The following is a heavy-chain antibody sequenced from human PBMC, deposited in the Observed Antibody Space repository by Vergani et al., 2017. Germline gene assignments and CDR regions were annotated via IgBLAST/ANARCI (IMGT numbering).Heavy chain of an antibody. CDR3: ARAGGVDEETTGCYYNYMDV. J-gene: IGHJ6*03. Sequence: QVQLQESGPGLVKPSQTLSLTCSVSGGSISSGSYYWSWIRQPAGKGLEWLGRIYSSGSTNYNPSLKRRVNIAVDTSKNQFSLKLSSVTAADTAVYYCARAGGVDEETTGCYYNYMDVWGKGTTVTVSS. CDR2: IYSSGST. CDR1: GGSISSGSYY. D-gene: IGHD3-16*01. V-gene: IGHV4-61*02.